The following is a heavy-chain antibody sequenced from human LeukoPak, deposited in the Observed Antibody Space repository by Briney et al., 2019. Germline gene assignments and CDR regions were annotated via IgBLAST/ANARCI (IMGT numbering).Heavy chain of an antibody. J-gene: IGHJ4*02. Sequence: KTSETLSLTCAVYGGSFSGYYWSWIRQPPGKGLEWIGEINHSGSTNYNPSLKSRVTISVDTSKNQFSLKQSSVTAADTAVYYCARVRYSGSYYFVYYFDYWGQGTLVTVSS. CDR3: ARVRYSGSYYFVYYFDY. CDR1: GGSFSGYY. V-gene: IGHV4-34*01. D-gene: IGHD1-26*01. CDR2: INHSGST.